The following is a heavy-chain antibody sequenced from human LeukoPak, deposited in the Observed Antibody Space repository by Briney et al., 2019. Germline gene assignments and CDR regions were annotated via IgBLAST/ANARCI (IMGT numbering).Heavy chain of an antibody. CDR1: GFTFSDSA. D-gene: IGHD3-16*01. J-gene: IGHJ4*02. Sequence: GGSLRLSCATSGFTFSDSAMHWVRQASGKGLEWVGRTRNKANNYATTYAASVRGRFTISRDESKNMAYLQMNSLKTEDTAVHYCTRGGSYANWGQGTLVTVSS. CDR2: TRNKANNYAT. CDR3: TRGGSYAN. V-gene: IGHV3-73*01.